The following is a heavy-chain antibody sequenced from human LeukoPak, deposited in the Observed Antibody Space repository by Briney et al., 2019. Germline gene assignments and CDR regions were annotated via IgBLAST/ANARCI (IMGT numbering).Heavy chain of an antibody. CDR3: ARHEIRAMVPYYFDY. Sequence: SETLSLTCTASGGSISSSSYYWGWIRQPPGKGLEWIGSIYYSGSTYYNPSLKSRVTISVDTSKNQFSLKLSSVTAADTAVYYCARHEIRAMVPYYFDYWGQGTLVTVSS. CDR1: GGSISSSSYY. J-gene: IGHJ4*02. V-gene: IGHV4-39*01. D-gene: IGHD5-18*01. CDR2: IYYSGST.